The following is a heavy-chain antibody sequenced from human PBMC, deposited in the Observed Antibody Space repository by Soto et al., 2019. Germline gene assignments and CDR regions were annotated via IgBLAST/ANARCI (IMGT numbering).Heavy chain of an antibody. CDR1: GYTLTSYY. J-gene: IGHJ6*02. D-gene: IGHD2-8*01. CDR2: INPSGGST. Sequence: ASVKVSCKASGYTLTSYYMHWVRQAPGQGLEWMGIINPSGGSTSYAQKFLGRVTMTRDTSTSTVYMELSSLRSEDTAVYDCARVYCTNAVFYSRDDYYDVMDVWGQGTTVTVSS. CDR3: ARVYCTNAVFYSRDDYYDVMDV. V-gene: IGHV1-46*01.